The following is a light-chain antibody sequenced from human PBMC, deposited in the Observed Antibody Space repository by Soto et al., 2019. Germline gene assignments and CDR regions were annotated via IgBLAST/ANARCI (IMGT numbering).Light chain of an antibody. Sequence: QSVLTQPPSVSAAPRQKVTISCSGSSSNIGKNYVSWYQQVPGTAPKLLIYDNNKRPSGIPDRFSGSKSGTSATLGITGLQTGDEADYYCGTWDSSLSAVVFGGGTKLTVL. CDR3: GTWDSSLSAVV. J-gene: IGLJ2*01. CDR2: DNN. CDR1: SSNIGKNY. V-gene: IGLV1-51*01.